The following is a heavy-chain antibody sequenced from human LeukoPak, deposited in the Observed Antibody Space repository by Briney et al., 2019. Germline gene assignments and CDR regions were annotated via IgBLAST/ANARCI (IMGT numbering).Heavy chain of an antibody. V-gene: IGHV1-18*01. D-gene: IGHD1-7*01. CDR3: ATANNWNYALGY. CDR2: ISTGNSNT. CDR1: GYTFTTYG. J-gene: IGHJ4*02. Sequence: ASVKVSCKASGYTFTTYGLSWVRQAPGQGLEWMGWISTGNSNTNYGQKFQGRVTMTTDTSTGTAYMELRSLRSDDTAMYYCATANNWNYALGYWGQGTLVTVSS.